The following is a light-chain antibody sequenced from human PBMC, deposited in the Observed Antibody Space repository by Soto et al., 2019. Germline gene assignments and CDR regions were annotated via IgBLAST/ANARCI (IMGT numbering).Light chain of an antibody. CDR1: QSVSSN. J-gene: IGKJ4*01. Sequence: EIVMTQSPATLSVSPGERATLSCRASQSVSSNLAWYQQKPGQAPRLLIYGASTRATGIPARFSGSGSGIEFTLTISSLQSEDFGVYYCQQHNNWPPLTFGGGTKVEIK. CDR3: QQHNNWPPLT. V-gene: IGKV3-15*01. CDR2: GAS.